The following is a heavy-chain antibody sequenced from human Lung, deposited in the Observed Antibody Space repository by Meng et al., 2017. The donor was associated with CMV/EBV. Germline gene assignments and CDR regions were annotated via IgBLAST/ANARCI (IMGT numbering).Heavy chain of an antibody. D-gene: IGHD3-10*01. CDR1: GGSFSGYY. Sequence: SETLSLXXAVYGGSFSGYYWGWIRQPPGKGLEGMGEINHSGSPNYNPSLRSRITISVDTSKNQFSLNLSSVTAADTAVYYCARCPPPLVWFVTGGIFDYWGQGTXVTVSS. CDR2: INHSGSP. J-gene: IGHJ4*02. CDR3: ARCPPPLVWFVTGGIFDY. V-gene: IGHV4-34*01.